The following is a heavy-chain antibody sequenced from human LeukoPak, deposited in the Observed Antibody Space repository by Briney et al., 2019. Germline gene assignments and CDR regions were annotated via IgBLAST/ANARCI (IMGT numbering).Heavy chain of an antibody. J-gene: IGHJ4*02. Sequence: WVRQPPGKGLEWIGSIHSGGSTYYNPSLKSRVTISVDTSKNQFSLKLSSVTAADTAIYYCAKHARPAGVDYWGQGTLVTVSS. CDR2: IHSGGST. V-gene: IGHV4-39*01. CDR3: AKHARPAGVDY.